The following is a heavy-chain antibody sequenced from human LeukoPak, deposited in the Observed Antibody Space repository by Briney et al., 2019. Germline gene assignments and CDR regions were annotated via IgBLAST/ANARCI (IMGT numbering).Heavy chain of an antibody. J-gene: IGHJ5*01. D-gene: IGHD6-19*01. CDR2: INANSGTR. Sequence: PGGSLRLSCAASGFAFSVYAMSWLRQPPGKGLEWVSTINANSGTRYYAASVRGRFTISRDNSKNTLYLQLNTLRADDTATYYCAKPISGGLAVTADWFHPWGQGTLVVVSS. CDR3: AKPISGGLAVTADWFHP. CDR1: GFAFSVYA. V-gene: IGHV3-23*01.